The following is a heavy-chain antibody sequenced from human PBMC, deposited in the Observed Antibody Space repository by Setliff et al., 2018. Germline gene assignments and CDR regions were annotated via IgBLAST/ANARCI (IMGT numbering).Heavy chain of an antibody. D-gene: IGHD3-3*01. J-gene: IGHJ6*03. Sequence: SCKASGYTFTSYAMHWVRQAPGKGLEWVGRVKSKSDGGTIDYAAPVEGRFTISRDDSKSIADLQINSLKTEDTAVYYCTRERSEDFWSGYPYYYYMDVWGKGTTVTVSS. CDR1: GYTFTSYA. V-gene: IGHV3-49*04. CDR2: VKSKSDGGTI. CDR3: TRERSEDFWSGYPYYYYMDV.